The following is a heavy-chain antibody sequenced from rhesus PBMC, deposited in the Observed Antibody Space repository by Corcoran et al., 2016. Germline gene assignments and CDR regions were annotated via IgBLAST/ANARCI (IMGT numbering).Heavy chain of an antibody. CDR2: VYGTGIYN. CDR3: AKDRGSGTTSFLDS. Sequence: QLQLQESGPGLVKPSETLSLTCTVSGGSISDFWLFWIRKAPGKGLEWIGHVYGTGIYNDYNASLKSRVSVSVDTSKNQVSLKLNSVTAADTAVYYCAKDRGSGTTSFLDSWGQGVLVTVSS. D-gene: IGHD1-14*01. CDR1: GGSISDFW. J-gene: IGHJ4*01. V-gene: IGHV4-169*01.